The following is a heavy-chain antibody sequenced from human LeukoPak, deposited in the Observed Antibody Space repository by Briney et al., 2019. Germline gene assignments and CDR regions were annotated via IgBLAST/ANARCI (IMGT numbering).Heavy chain of an antibody. J-gene: IGHJ4*02. CDR3: AKDNWRLGGVDY. V-gene: IGHV3-30*18. CDR1: GFTFSSYG. D-gene: IGHD3-16*01. CDR2: ISYDGSNK. Sequence: PGGSLRLSCAASGFTFSSYGMHWVRQAPGKGLEWVAAISYDGSNKYYADSVKGRFTISRDNSKNTLYLQMNSLRAEDTAVYYCAKDNWRLGGVDYWGQGTLVTVSS.